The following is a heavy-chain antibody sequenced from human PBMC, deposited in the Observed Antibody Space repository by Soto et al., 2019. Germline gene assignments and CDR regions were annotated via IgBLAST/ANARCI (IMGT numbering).Heavy chain of an antibody. D-gene: IGHD3-16*02. CDR1: GESLRDYY. CDR2: INYSGST. Sequence: QVRLQQWGAGLLKPSETLSLTCAVYGESLRDYYWSWIRQPPGKGLEWIGEINYSGSTNYSPSLKSRVSISVDTSKNQFSLKVTSVTAADTAVYYCARGGGGYDYVWGSYRPFDFWGQGTLVTVSS. V-gene: IGHV4-34*01. J-gene: IGHJ4*02. CDR3: ARGGGGYDYVWGSYRPFDF.